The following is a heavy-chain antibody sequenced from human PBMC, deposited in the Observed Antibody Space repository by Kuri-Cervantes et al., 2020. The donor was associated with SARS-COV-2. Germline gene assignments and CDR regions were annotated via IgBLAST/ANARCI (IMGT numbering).Heavy chain of an antibody. J-gene: IGHJ3*02. CDR1: GGSVSSGSYY. V-gene: IGHV4-61*01. D-gene: IGHD3-22*01. CDR2: IYYSGST. CDR3: ARDHYDSSGYAFDI. Sequence: SETLSLTCTVSGGSVSSGSYYWSWIRQPPGKGLEWIGYIYYSGSTNYNPSLKSRVTISVDTSKNQFSLKLCSVTAADTAVYYCARDHYDSSGYAFDIWGQGTMVTVSS.